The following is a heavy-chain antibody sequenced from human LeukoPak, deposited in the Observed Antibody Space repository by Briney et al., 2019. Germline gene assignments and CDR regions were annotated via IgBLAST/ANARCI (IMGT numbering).Heavy chain of an antibody. Sequence: PGGSLRLSCAASGFSFSSYAMSWVRQAPGKGLEWVSGISSSGGSTVYTDSVKGRFTISRDNFKNTVFLQMNSLRAEDTAVYYCARKTDSGGQGDYWGPGTLVTVSS. D-gene: IGHD3-22*01. CDR3: ARKTDSGGQGDY. CDR2: ISSSGGST. V-gene: IGHV3-23*01. CDR1: GFSFSSYA. J-gene: IGHJ4*02.